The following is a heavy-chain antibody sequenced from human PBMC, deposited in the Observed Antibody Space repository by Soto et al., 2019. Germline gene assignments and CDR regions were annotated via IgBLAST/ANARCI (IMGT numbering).Heavy chain of an antibody. J-gene: IGHJ6*02. V-gene: IGHV1-69*13. CDR2: IIPIFGTA. CDR1: GGTFSSYA. D-gene: IGHD4-4*01. CDR3: ARDPMNTVTTTDYYYYGMDV. Sequence: SVKVSCKASGGTFSSYAISWVRQALGQGLEWMGGIIPIFGTADYAQKFQGRVTITADESTSTAYMELSSLRSEDTAVYYCARDPMNTVTTTDYYYYGMDVWGQGTTVTVSS.